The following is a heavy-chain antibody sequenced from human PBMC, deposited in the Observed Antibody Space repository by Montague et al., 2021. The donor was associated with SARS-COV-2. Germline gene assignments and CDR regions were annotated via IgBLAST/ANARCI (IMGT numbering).Heavy chain of an antibody. CDR1: GGSISSGSYY. CDR2: IYTSGTT. CDR3: ARAHSGSWAHLDN. D-gene: IGHD5-12*01. J-gene: IGHJ4*02. V-gene: IGHV4-61*02. Sequence: TLSLTCTVSGGSISSGSYYWSWIRQPAGKGLEWIGRIYTSGTTDYSFSLKSRVTISVDTSKNQSSLKLTSVTAADTAVYYCARAHSGSWAHLDNWGQGSPVTVSS.